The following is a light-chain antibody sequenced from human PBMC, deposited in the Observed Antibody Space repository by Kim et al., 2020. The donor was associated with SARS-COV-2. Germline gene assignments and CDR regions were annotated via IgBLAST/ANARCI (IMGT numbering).Light chain of an antibody. CDR1: QSIRTW. J-gene: IGKJ1*01. Sequence: DIQMTQSPSTLSASVGDRVTITCRASQSIRTWLAWYQQKPGRAPNLLIYKASNLQSGVPSRFSGSGSGIEFTLTITSLQPDDFATYYCQQYNSYWTFGQGTKVDIK. CDR3: QQYNSYWT. V-gene: IGKV1-5*03. CDR2: KAS.